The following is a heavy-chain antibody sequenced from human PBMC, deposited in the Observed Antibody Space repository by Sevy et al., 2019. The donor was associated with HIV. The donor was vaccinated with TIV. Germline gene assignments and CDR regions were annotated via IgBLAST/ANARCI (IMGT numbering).Heavy chain of an antibody. J-gene: IGHJ4*02. CDR2: IKQDGSEK. CDR3: VPSGGGHAGY. CDR1: GFTLSSRW. Sequence: GGSLRRSCAASGFTLSSRWMSWVRQAPGKGLEWVTNIKQDGSEKYYVDSVKDRFTISGDNAKNSLYLQMNRLRAEDTAGYYCVPSGGGHAGYWGQGTLATVSS. D-gene: IGHD2-15*01. V-gene: IGHV3-7*01.